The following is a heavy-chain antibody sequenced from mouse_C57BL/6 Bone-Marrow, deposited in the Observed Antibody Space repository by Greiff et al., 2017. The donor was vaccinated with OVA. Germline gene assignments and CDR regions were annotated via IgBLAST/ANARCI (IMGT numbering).Heavy chain of an antibody. Sequence: EVQLQQSGPELVKPGASVKISCKASGYTFTDYYMNWVKQSHGKSLEWIGDINPNNGGTSYNQKFKGKATLTVDKSSSTAYMELRSLTSEDSAVYYCVCGFHYYGSSYAMDYWGQGTSVTVSS. CDR3: VCGFHYYGSSYAMDY. CDR1: GYTFTDYY. J-gene: IGHJ4*01. CDR2: INPNNGGT. V-gene: IGHV1-26*01. D-gene: IGHD1-1*01.